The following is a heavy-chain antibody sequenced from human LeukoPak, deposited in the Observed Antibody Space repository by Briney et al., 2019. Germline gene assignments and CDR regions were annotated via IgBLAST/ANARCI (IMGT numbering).Heavy chain of an antibody. V-gene: IGHV3-33*01. D-gene: IGHD6-25*01. J-gene: IGHJ5*02. CDR1: GFTFSSYG. CDR3: AREAEDNWFDP. CDR2: IWYDGSNK. Sequence: GRSLRLSCAASGFTFSSYGMHWVRQAPGKGLEWVAVIWYDGSNKYYADSVKGRFTISRDNSKNTLYLQMNSLRAEDTAVYYCAREAEDNWFDPWGQGTMVTVSS.